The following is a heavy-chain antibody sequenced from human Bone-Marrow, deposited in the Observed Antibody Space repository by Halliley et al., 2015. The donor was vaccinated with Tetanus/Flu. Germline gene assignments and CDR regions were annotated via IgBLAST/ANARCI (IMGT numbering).Heavy chain of an antibody. CDR1: GYSFTTYW. J-gene: IGHJ4*02. Sequence: QLVQSGAEVKKPGESLKISCKGSGYSFTTYWIGWVRQVPGQGLELMGLIFPGDSDTWYSPSFQGQVIISADKSVSSAYLQWSTLKASDTAIYYCAALIAASHFTDYWGQGTLAIVSS. CDR2: IFPGDSDT. D-gene: IGHD6-13*01. CDR3: AALIAASHFTDY. V-gene: IGHV5-51*01.